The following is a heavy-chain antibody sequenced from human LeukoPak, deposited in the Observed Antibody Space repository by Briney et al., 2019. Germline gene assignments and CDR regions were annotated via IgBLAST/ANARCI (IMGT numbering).Heavy chain of an antibody. D-gene: IGHD2-15*01. CDR3: ARPVLYCSGGSCYPNYFDP. Sequence: PSETLSLTCTVSGGSISGHYWSWIRQPPGKGLEWIGYIYSSGSTNYTPSLRSRLTISVGTSKNQFSLKLSSVTAADTAVYYCARPVLYCSGGSCYPNYFDPWGQGTLVTVSS. J-gene: IGHJ5*02. V-gene: IGHV4-59*08. CDR1: GGSISGHY. CDR2: IYSSGST.